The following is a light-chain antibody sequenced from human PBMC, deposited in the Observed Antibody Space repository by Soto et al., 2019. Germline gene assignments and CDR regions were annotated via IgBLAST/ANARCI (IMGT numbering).Light chain of an antibody. CDR2: EVS. CDR3: LLYISSSNWV. Sequence: QSALTQPPSVSGSPGQSVTISCTGTSSDVGGYNRVSWYQQPPGTAPKLMIYEVSNRPSGVPDRFSGSKSGDTASLTISGLQAEDEADYYCLLYISSSNWVFGGGTKLTVL. J-gene: IGLJ3*02. CDR1: SSDVGGYNR. V-gene: IGLV2-18*01.